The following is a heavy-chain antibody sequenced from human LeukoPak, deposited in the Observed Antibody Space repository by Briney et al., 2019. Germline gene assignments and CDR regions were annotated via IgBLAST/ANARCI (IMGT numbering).Heavy chain of an antibody. D-gene: IGHD2-2*01. J-gene: IGHJ5*02. CDR2: IIPIFGTA. CDR3: ARSGYCSSTSCPGFDP. Sequence: SVKVSCKASGGTFSSYAISWVRQAPGQGLEWMGGIIPIFGTANYAQKFQGRVTITADESTSTAYMELSSLRSEDTAVYYCARSGYCSSTSCPGFDPWGQGTLVTVSS. CDR1: GGTFSSYA. V-gene: IGHV1-69*13.